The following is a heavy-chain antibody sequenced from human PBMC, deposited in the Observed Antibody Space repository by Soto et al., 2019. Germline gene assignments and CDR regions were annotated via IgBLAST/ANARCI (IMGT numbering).Heavy chain of an antibody. CDR2: IIPIFGTA. CDR1: GGTFSSYA. Sequence: GASVKVSCKASGGTFSSYAIGWVRQAPGQGLEWMGGIIPIFGTANYAQKFQGRVTITADESTSTAYMELSSLRSEDTAVYYCARLVGFGVVTPSYYLMDVWGQGTTVTVSS. D-gene: IGHD3-3*01. CDR3: ARLVGFGVVTPSYYLMDV. V-gene: IGHV1-69*13. J-gene: IGHJ6*02.